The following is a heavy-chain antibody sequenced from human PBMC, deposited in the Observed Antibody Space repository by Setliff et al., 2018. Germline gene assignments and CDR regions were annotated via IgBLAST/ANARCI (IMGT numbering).Heavy chain of an antibody. V-gene: IGHV3-48*01. D-gene: IGHD3-3*01. J-gene: IGHJ4*02. CDR2: ISSSSTI. CDR3: ARVGDFWSGYYQDY. Sequence: GGSLRLSCAASGFTFSSYSMNWVRQAPGKGLEWVSYISSSSTIYYADSVKGRFTISRDNAKNSLYLQMNSLRAEDTAVYYCARVGDFWSGYYQDYWGQGTLVTVSS. CDR1: GFTFSSYS.